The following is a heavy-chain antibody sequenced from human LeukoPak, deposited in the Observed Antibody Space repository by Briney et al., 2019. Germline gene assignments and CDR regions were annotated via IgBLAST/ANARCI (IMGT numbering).Heavy chain of an antibody. Sequence: GGCVRLSCAASGFSVSLPATGWVRLARGGGRGWVSYIDSGSDDRLFADSVTGRFTISRDNAKNSLYLQMSSLRPEDSGVYYCARDTYPPQLIDYWGQGTLVTVSS. J-gene: IGHJ4*02. V-gene: IGHV3-21*05. CDR1: GFSVSLPA. D-gene: IGHD5-18*01. CDR2: IDSGSDDR. CDR3: ARDTYPPQLIDY.